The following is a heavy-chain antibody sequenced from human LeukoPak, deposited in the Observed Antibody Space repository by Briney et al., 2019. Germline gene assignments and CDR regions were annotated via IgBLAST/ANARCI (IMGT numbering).Heavy chain of an antibody. Sequence: PGRSLRLSCAAPGFTFSSYGMSWVRQAPGKGLEWVSAISGSGYSTYYADSVKGRFTISRDNSKNTLYLQMNSLRAEDTAVYYCANTYSGSYLSHYWGQGTLVTVSS. J-gene: IGHJ4*02. CDR3: ANTYSGSYLSHY. CDR2: ISGSGYST. CDR1: GFTFSSYG. V-gene: IGHV3-23*01. D-gene: IGHD1-26*01.